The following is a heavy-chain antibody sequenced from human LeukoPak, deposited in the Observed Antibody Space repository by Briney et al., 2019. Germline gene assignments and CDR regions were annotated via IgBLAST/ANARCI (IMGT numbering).Heavy chain of an antibody. D-gene: IGHD5-18*01. Sequence: GGSLRPSCAASGFTFSSYAMSWVRQAPGKGLEWVSAISGSGGSTYYADSVKGRFTISRDNSKNTLYLQMDSLRAEDTAVYFCVNGYTYGQYWGQGTLVTVSS. V-gene: IGHV3-23*01. J-gene: IGHJ4*02. CDR2: ISGSGGST. CDR3: VNGYTYGQY. CDR1: GFTFSSYA.